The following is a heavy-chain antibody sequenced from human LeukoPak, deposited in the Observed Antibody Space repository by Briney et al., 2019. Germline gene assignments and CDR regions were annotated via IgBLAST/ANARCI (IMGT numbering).Heavy chain of an antibody. CDR3: VREKPDGAYSSSWYYFDY. V-gene: IGHV3-66*01. CDR2: IYSGGST. J-gene: IGHJ4*02. Sequence: GGSLRLSCAASGFTVSGNYMSWVRQAPGKGLEWVSVIYSGGSTYYADSVKGRFTISRDNSKNTLYLQMNSLRAEDTAVYYCVREKPDGAYSSSWYYFDYWGQGTLVTVSS. CDR1: GFTVSGNY. D-gene: IGHD6-13*01.